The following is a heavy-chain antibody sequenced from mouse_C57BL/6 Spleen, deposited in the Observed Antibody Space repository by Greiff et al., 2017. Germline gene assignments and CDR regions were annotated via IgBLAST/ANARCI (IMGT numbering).Heavy chain of an antibody. CDR1: GYTFTNYW. CDR3: ARWIYDGYYYAMDY. J-gene: IGHJ4*01. V-gene: IGHV1-63*01. CDR2: IYPGGGYT. Sequence: QVQLKQSGAELVRPGTSVKMSCKASGYTFTNYWIGWAKQRPGHGLEWIGYIYPGGGYTNSTEKFKGQATLTADKSTSTDYMQFSSLTSEDSAIYYCARWIYDGYYYAMDYWGQGTSVTVSS. D-gene: IGHD2-3*01.